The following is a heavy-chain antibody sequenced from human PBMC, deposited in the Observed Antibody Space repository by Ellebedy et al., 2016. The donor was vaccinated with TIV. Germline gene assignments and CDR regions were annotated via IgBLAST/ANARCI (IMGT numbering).Heavy chain of an antibody. Sequence: ASVKVSXXASGYTFTSYYMHWVRQATGQGLEWMGIINPSGGSTSYAQKFQGRVTMTRDTSTSTVYMELSSLRSEDTAVYYCARAQWLFPDYYYMDVWGKGTTVTVSS. CDR2: INPSGGST. V-gene: IGHV1-46*01. CDR3: ARAQWLFPDYYYMDV. J-gene: IGHJ6*03. CDR1: GYTFTSYY. D-gene: IGHD3-22*01.